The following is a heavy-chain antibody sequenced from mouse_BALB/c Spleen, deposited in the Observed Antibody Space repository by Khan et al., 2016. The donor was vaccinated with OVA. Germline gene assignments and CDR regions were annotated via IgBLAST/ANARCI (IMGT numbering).Heavy chain of an antibody. CDR1: GYTFTNYW. Sequence: QVQLQQSGAELAKPGASVKMSCKASGYTFTNYWMHWVKQRPGQGLEWIGYINPSTDSTESNQKFKDKATLTADKSSSTAYMQLTSLTSDDSSLYYCVNHGSSSAWFTYWGQGTLVTVSA. J-gene: IGHJ3*01. CDR3: VNHGSSSAWFTY. CDR2: INPSTDST. D-gene: IGHD1-1*01. V-gene: IGHV1-7*01.